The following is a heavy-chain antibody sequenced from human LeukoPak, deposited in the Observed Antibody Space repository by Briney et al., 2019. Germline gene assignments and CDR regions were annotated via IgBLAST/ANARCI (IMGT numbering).Heavy chain of an antibody. CDR2: IYYSGST. CDR1: GGSISSSSYY. J-gene: IGHJ4*02. CDR3: ARYYYDSSGSDY. D-gene: IGHD3-22*01. V-gene: IGHV4-39*07. Sequence: PSETLSLTGTVSGGSISSSSYYWGWIRQPPGKGLEWIGSIYYSGSTYYNPSLKSRVTISVDTSKNQFSLKLSSVTAADTAVYYCARYYYDSSGSDYWGQGTLVTVSS.